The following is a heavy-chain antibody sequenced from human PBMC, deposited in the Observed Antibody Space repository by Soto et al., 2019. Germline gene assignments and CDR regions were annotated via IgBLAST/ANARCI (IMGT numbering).Heavy chain of an antibody. D-gene: IGHD6-13*01. Sequence: GESLKISCKGSGYSFTTYWIAWVRQMPGKGLEWMGIIYPGDSDTRYSPSLQGQVTISADKSITTTYLQWSSLRASDTAMYYCARQGQTDNSSWRGDFDYWGQGTLVTVSS. J-gene: IGHJ4*02. CDR2: IYPGDSDT. V-gene: IGHV5-51*01. CDR3: ARQGQTDNSSWRGDFDY. CDR1: GYSFTTYW.